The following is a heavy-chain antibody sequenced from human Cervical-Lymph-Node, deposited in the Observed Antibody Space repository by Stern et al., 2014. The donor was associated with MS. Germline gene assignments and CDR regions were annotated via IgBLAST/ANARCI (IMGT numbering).Heavy chain of an antibody. V-gene: IGHV3-23*04. Sequence: QLVEAGGGWVQPGGSLRLSCAASGVTFSSYAMSWVRQAPGKGLEGVSAISGSGGSTSYADSVKGRFTISRDNSKNTLYLQMNSLRAEDTAVYYCAKSTVTSLSDYWGQGTLVTVSS. CDR1: GVTFSSYA. CDR2: ISGSGGST. D-gene: IGHD4-17*01. J-gene: IGHJ4*02. CDR3: AKSTVTSLSDY.